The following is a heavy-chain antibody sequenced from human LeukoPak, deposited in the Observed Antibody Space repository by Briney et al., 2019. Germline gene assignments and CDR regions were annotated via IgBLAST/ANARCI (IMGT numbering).Heavy chain of an antibody. V-gene: IGHV4-30-2*01. Sequence: SETLSLTCTVSGGSISSGGYYWSWIRQPPGKGLEWIGYIYHSGSTYYNPSLKSRVTISVDRSKNQSSLKLSSVTAADTAVYYCARGLSDFWSGYSSPYYFDYWGQGTLVTVSS. CDR2: IYHSGST. CDR3: ARGLSDFWSGYSSPYYFDY. J-gene: IGHJ4*02. CDR1: GGSISSGGYY. D-gene: IGHD3-3*01.